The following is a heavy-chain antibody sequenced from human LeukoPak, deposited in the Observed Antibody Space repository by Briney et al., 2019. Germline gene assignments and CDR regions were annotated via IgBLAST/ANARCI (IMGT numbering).Heavy chain of an antibody. V-gene: IGHV4-4*02. CDR2: IYHSGST. J-gene: IGHJ2*01. CDR1: GGSISSSNW. D-gene: IGHD4-17*01. Sequence: SETLSLTCAVSGGSISSSNWWSWVRQPPGKGLEWIGEIYHSGSTYYNPSLKSRVTISVDRSKNQFSLKLSSVTAADTAVYYCARGATVTTYSYWYFDLWGRGTLVTVSS. CDR3: ARGATVTTYSYWYFDL.